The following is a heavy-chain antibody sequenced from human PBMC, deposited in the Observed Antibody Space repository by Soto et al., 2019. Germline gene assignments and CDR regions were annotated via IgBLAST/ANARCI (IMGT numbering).Heavy chain of an antibody. CDR3: ARDKDFWSGYSTFYDSEYYYGMDL. CDR2: IIPIFGTA. D-gene: IGHD3-3*01. Sequence: SVKVSCKASGGTFSSYAISWVRQAPGQGLEWMGGIIPIFGTANYAQKFQGRVTITADESTSTAYMELSSLRSEDTAVYYCARDKDFWSGYSTFYDSEYYYGMDLWGQGSTVTVSS. V-gene: IGHV1-69*13. J-gene: IGHJ6*02. CDR1: GGTFSSYA.